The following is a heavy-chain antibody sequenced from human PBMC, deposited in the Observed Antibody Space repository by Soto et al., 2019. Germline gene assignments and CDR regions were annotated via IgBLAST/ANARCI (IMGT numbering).Heavy chain of an antibody. V-gene: IGHV4-34*01. CDR3: ARKERFLEWSTYYYYMDV. CDR2: INNSGST. CDR1: GGSFRGYY. Sequence: PSETLSLTCAVYGGSFRGYYWSWIRQPPGKGLEWIGEINNSGSTNYNPSLKSRVTISVDTSKNQFSLKLSSVTAADTAVYYCARKERFLEWSTYYYYMDVWGKGTTVTVSS. J-gene: IGHJ6*03. D-gene: IGHD3-3*01.